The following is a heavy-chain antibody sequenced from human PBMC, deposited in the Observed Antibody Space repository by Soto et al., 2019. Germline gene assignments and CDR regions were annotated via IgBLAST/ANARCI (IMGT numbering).Heavy chain of an antibody. V-gene: IGHV3-43*01. D-gene: IGHD6-6*01. J-gene: IGHJ4*02. CDR1: GFTFDDYT. CDR2: ISWDGGST. Sequence: GGSLRLSGAASGFTFDDYTMHWVRQAPGKGLEWVSLISWDGGSTYYADSVKGRFTISRDNSKNSLYLQMNSLRTEDTALYYCAKDGIAARPFDYWGQGTLVTVSS. CDR3: AKDGIAARPFDY.